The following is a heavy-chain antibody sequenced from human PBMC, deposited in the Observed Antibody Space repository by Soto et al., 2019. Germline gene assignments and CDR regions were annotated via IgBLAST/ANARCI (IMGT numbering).Heavy chain of an antibody. V-gene: IGHV1-2*04. D-gene: IGHD1-1*01. CDR1: GYTFTGYY. Sequence: ASVKVSCKASGYTFTGYYMHWVRQAPGQGLEWMGWINPNGGGTNYAQKFQGWVTMTRDTSISTAYMELSRLRSDDTAVYYCAREQHTGYYYYGMDVWGQGTTVTVSS. CDR3: AREQHTGYYYYGMDV. J-gene: IGHJ6*02. CDR2: INPNGGGT.